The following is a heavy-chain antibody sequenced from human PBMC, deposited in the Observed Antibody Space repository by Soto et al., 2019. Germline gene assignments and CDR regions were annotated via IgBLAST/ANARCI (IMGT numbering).Heavy chain of an antibody. V-gene: IGHV4-31*03. J-gene: IGHJ4*02. CDR3: ARWPQLEPRFDY. CDR1: GGSISSGGYY. Sequence: QVQLQESGPGLVKPSQTLSLTCTVSGGSISSGGYYWSWIRQHPGKGLEWIGYIYYSGSTYYNPSFKGRVTISVDTPKNQFSLKLSSVTAADTAVYYCARWPQLEPRFDYWGQGTLVTVSS. D-gene: IGHD1-1*01. CDR2: IYYSGST.